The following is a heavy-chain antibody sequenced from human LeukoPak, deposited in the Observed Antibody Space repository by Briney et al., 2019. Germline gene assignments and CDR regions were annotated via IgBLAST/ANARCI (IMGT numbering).Heavy chain of an antibody. J-gene: IGHJ3*02. D-gene: IGHD3-22*01. Sequence: SQTLSLTCAVSGGSISSGGYSWSWIRQPPGKGLEWIGYIYHSGSTYYNPSLKSRVTISVDRSKNQFSLKLSSVTAADTAVYYCARHYDSSGPGAFDIWGQGTMVTVSS. CDR2: IYHSGST. V-gene: IGHV4-30-2*01. CDR1: GGSISSGGYS. CDR3: ARHYDSSGPGAFDI.